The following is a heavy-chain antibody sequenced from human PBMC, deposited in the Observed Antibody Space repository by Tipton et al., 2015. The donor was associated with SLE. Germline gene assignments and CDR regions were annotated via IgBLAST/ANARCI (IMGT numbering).Heavy chain of an antibody. J-gene: IGHJ5*02. CDR3: ARGSLGYSEWDP. CDR1: GFNFKSYS. Sequence: SLRLSCAASGFNFKSYSMNWARRAPGKGLEWISYISSSSSPIYYAVSVKCRFTISRDKAKNSLYLQMSNLRAEDTALSYCARGSLGYSEWDPWGQGTLVTVSS. D-gene: IGHD4-11*01. CDR2: ISSSSSPI. V-gene: IGHV3-48*01.